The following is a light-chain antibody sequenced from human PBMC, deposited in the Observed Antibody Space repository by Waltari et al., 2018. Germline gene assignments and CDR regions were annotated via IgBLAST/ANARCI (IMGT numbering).Light chain of an antibody. CDR2: MAS. V-gene: IGKV1-5*03. J-gene: IGKJ2*01. CDR1: QSISSW. Sequence: DIQMTQSPSNLSASVGDRVTITCRASQSISSWLAWYQQKPGKAPKLLIYMASSLESGVPSRFSGSGSGTEFTLTISSLQPDDFTTYYCQQYDSYPHTFGQGTKLEIK. CDR3: QQYDSYPHT.